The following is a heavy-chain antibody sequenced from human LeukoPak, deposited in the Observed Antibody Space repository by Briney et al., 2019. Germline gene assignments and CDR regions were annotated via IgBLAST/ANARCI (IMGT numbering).Heavy chain of an antibody. Sequence: SETLSLTCTVSGGSISSSSYYWGWIRQPPGKGLEWIGSIYYSGSTYYNPSLKSRVTISVDMSKNQFSLKLSSVTAADTAVYYCARAGYCSGGSCYSSIHTGYYFDYWGQGTLVTVSS. J-gene: IGHJ4*02. CDR2: IYYSGST. CDR1: GGSISSSSYY. D-gene: IGHD2-15*01. CDR3: ARAGYCSGGSCYSSIHTGYYFDY. V-gene: IGHV4-39*07.